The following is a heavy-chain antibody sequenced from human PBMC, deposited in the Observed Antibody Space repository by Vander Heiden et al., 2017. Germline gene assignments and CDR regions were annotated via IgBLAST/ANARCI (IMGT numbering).Heavy chain of an antibody. CDR2: IWYDGSNK. V-gene: IGHV3-33*01. Sequence: SSYGMHWVRQAPGKGLEWVAVIWYDGSNKYYADSVKGRFTICRDNSKNTLYLQMNSLRAEDTAVYYCARDRGYCSGGSCYSYYFDYWGQGTLVTVSS. CDR1: SSYG. CDR3: ARDRGYCSGGSCYSYYFDY. J-gene: IGHJ4*02. D-gene: IGHD2-15*01.